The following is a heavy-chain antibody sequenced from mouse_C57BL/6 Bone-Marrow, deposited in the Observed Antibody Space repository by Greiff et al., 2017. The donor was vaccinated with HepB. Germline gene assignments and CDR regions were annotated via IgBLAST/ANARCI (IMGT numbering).Heavy chain of an antibody. D-gene: IGHD4-1*01. J-gene: IGHJ1*03. CDR2: ISSGGDYI. CDR3: TRGQNWDWYFDV. CDR1: GFTFSSYA. Sequence: EVMLVESGEGLVKPGGSLKLSCAASGFTFSSYAMSWVRQTPEKRLEWVAYISSGGDYIYYADTVKGRFTISRDNARNTLYLQMSSLKSEDTAMYYCTRGQNWDWYFDVWGTGTTVTVSS. V-gene: IGHV5-9-1*02.